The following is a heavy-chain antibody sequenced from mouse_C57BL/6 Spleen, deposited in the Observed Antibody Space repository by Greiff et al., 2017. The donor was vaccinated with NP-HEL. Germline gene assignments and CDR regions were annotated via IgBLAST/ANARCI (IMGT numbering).Heavy chain of an antibody. CDR2: INPGNGGT. J-gene: IGHJ2*01. Sequence: QVQLQQPGTELVKPGASVKLSCKASGYTFTSYWMHWVKQRPGQGLEWIGNINPGNGGTNYNEKFKSKATLTVDKSSSTAYMQLSSLTSEDSAVYYCARGFLITTVVVPFDYWGQGTTLTVSS. V-gene: IGHV1-53*01. CDR1: GYTFTSYW. CDR3: ARGFLITTVVVPFDY. D-gene: IGHD1-1*01.